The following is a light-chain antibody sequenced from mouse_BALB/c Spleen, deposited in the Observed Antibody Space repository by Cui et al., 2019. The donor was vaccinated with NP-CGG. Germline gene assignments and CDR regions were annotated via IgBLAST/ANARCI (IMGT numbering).Light chain of an antibody. CDR1: TGAVTTRNY. CDR2: GTN. V-gene: IGLV1*01. J-gene: IGLJ1*01. Sequence: HGVVTQKSALTTSPGETVTLTCRSSTGAVTTRNYANWVQEKPDHLFTGLIGGTNNRPPGVPARFSGSLIGDKAALTITGAQTEDEAIYFCALWYSNHWVFGGGTKLTVL. CDR3: ALWYSNHWV.